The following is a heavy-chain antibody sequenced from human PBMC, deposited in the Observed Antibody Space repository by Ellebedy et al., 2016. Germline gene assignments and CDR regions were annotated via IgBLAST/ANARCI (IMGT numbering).Heavy chain of an antibody. CDR2: INHSGST. Sequence: SETLSLXXAVYGGSFSGYYWSWIRQPPGKGLEWIGEINHSGSTNYNPSLKSRVTISVDTSKNQFSLKLSSVTAADTAVYYCARLDYGGIDYWGQGTLVTVSS. CDR3: ARLDYGGIDY. CDR1: GGSFSGYY. V-gene: IGHV4-34*01. D-gene: IGHD4-23*01. J-gene: IGHJ4*02.